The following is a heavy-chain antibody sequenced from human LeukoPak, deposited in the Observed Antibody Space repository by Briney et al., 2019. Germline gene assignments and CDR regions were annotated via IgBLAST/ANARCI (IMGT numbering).Heavy chain of an antibody. CDR2: INHRGTT. V-gene: IGHV4-34*01. J-gene: IGHJ5*02. CDR3: AKPGGANWFDP. D-gene: IGHD1-26*01. Sequence: EWIGEINHRGTTNYNPSLKSRVTISVDTSKNQITLRLSSVTAADTAVYYCAKPGGANWFDPWGQGTLVSVSS.